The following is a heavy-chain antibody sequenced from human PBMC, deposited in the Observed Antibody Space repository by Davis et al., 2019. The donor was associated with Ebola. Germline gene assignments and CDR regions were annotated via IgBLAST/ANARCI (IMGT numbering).Heavy chain of an antibody. D-gene: IGHD3-3*01. V-gene: IGHV3-30*18. CDR1: GFTFSSYG. Sequence: PGGSLRLSCAASGFTFSSYGMHWVRQAPGKGLEWVAVISYDGSNKYYADSVKGRFTISRDNSKNTLYLQMHSLRAEDTAVYYCAKSRSELYPYYMDVWGKGTTVTVSS. CDR2: ISYDGSNK. J-gene: IGHJ6*03. CDR3: AKSRSELYPYYMDV.